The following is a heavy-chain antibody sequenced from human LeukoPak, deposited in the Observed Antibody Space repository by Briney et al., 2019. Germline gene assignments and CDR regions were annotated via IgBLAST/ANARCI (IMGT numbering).Heavy chain of an antibody. Sequence: SETLSLTCTVSGGSISLYCSWFRQSPGKGLELIGQIYQSGSTDYNPSLRSRVTISRDTSKNQFSLQLTSVTAADTAVYYCARHSDRWRYAMDVWGQGTTVTVSS. V-gene: IGHV4-59*08. CDR3: ARHSDRWRYAMDV. J-gene: IGHJ6*02. CDR2: IYQSGST. D-gene: IGHD1-26*01. CDR1: GGSISLY.